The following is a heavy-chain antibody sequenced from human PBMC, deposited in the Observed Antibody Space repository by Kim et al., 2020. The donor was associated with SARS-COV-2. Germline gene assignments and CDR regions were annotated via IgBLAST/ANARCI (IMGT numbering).Heavy chain of an antibody. J-gene: IGHJ6*02. CDR2: ISAYNGNT. CDR3: ARGGVGITMIVALYYYGMDV. V-gene: IGHV1-18*01. Sequence: ASVKVSCKASGYTFTSYGISWVRQAPGQGLEWMGWISAYNGNTNYAQKLQGRVTMTTDTSTSTAYMELRSLRSDDTAVYYCARGGVGITMIVALYYYGMDVWGQGTTVTVSS. D-gene: IGHD3-22*01. CDR1: GYTFTSYG.